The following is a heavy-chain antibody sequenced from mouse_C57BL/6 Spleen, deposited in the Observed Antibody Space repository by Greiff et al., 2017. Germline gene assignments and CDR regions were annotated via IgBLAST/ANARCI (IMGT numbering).Heavy chain of an antibody. V-gene: IGHV5-4*01. CDR3: ARGVRAYDGYSSSWFAY. CDR2: ISDGGSYT. D-gene: IGHD2-3*01. Sequence: EVQLVESGGGLVKPGGSLKLSCAASGFTFSSYAMSWVRQTPEKRLEWVATISDGGSYTYYPDNVKGRFTISRDNAKNNLYLKMSHLKSEDTAMYYCARGVRAYDGYSSSWFAYWGQGTLVTVSA. CDR1: GFTFSSYA. J-gene: IGHJ3*01.